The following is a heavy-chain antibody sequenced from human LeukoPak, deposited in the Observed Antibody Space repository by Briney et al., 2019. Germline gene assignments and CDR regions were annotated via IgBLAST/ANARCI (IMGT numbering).Heavy chain of an antibody. CDR2: INSDGSWT. D-gene: IGHD2/OR15-2a*01. V-gene: IGHV3-74*01. Sequence: GGSLRLSCAASGNYWMHWVRQVPGKGLVWVSHINSDGSWTSYADSVKGRFTISKDNAKNTVYLQMNSLRAKDTAVYYCVSFYETYWGRGTLVTVSS. J-gene: IGHJ4*02. CDR3: VSFYETY. CDR1: GNYW.